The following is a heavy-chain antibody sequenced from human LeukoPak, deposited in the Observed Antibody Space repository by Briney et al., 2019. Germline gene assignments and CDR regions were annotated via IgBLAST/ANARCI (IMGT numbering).Heavy chain of an antibody. V-gene: IGHV3-9*01. CDR2: ISWNSGSI. J-gene: IGHJ4*02. D-gene: IGHD3-22*01. Sequence: QPGRSLRLSCAASGFTFDDYAMHWVRQAPGKGLEWVSGISWNSGSIGYADSVKGRFTISRDNAKNSLYLQMNSLRAEDTALYYCAKAFSYDSSGYYDYWGQGTLVTVSS. CDR3: AKAFSYDSSGYYDY. CDR1: GFTFDDYA.